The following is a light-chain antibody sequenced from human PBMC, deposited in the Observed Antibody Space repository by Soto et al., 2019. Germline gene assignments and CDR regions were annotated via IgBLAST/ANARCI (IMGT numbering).Light chain of an antibody. V-gene: IGLV2-14*03. Sequence: QSALTLPASVSGSPGQSSTISCTGTSSDVGCYDYVSSYQQHPGRPPKLVISDVTNRPSGVSNRSSGSKSGNKASLTISGLQAEDEGVYYCSSYTISRTPYVFCPGTELTVL. CDR3: SSYTISRTPYV. CDR2: DVT. CDR1: SSDVGCYDY. J-gene: IGLJ1*01.